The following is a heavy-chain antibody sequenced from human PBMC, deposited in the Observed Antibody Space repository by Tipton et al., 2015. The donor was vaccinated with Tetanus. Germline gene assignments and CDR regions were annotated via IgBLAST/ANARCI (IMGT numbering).Heavy chain of an antibody. Sequence: SGFTFRTYAMHWVRQAPGKGLEWVASISSSSIYIYYADSVKGRFTLSRDNAKNLLLLQMDSLRVEDTAIYYCARDSVAYRFGNNWFDPWGQGTLVTVSS. CDR1: GFTFRTYA. V-gene: IGHV3-21*04. J-gene: IGHJ5*02. CDR2: ISSSSIYI. CDR3: ARDSVAYRFGNNWFDP. D-gene: IGHD3-3*01.